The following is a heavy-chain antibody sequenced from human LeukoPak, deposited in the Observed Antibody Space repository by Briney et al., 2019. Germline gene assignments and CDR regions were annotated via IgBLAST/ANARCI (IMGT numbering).Heavy chain of an antibody. CDR2: INPNSGGT. D-gene: IGHD3-22*01. V-gene: IGHV1-2*02. Sequence: ASVKVSCKASGYTFTGYYMHWVRQAPGQGLEWMGWINPNSGGTNYAQKFQGRVTMTEDTSTDTVYMELSSLRSEDTAMYYCARDRTHYYDSSGYYSRWEYWGQGTLVTVSS. CDR3: ARDRTHYYDSSGYYSRWEY. CDR1: GYTFTGYY. J-gene: IGHJ4*02.